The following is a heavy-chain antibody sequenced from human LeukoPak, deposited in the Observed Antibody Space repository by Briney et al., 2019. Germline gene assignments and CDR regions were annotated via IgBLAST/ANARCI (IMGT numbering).Heavy chain of an antibody. CDR2: IYHSGST. D-gene: IGHD6-13*01. J-gene: IGHJ4*02. V-gene: IGHV4-30-2*01. CDR1: GGSISSGGYS. CDR3: ARAPLQGIAAFFDY. Sequence: SETLSLTCAVSGGSISSGGYSWSWIRQPPGKGLEWIGYIYHSGSTYYNPSLKSRVTISVDRSKNQFSLKLSSVTAADTAVYYCARAPLQGIAAFFDYWGQGTLVTVSS.